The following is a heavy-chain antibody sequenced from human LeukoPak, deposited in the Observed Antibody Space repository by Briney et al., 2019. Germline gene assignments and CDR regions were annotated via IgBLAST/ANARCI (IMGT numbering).Heavy chain of an antibody. Sequence: SVKVSCKASGGTFSSYAINWVRQAPGQGLEWMGRIIPILGMANYAQRFQGRVTVTADKSTSTAYMELSSLTSDDTAIYYCARGRGSRTGSNGDYCDYWGRGTLVTVSS. V-gene: IGHV1-69*04. J-gene: IGHJ4*02. CDR1: GGTFSSYA. D-gene: IGHD1-1*01. CDR2: IIPILGMA. CDR3: ARGRGSRTGSNGDYCDY.